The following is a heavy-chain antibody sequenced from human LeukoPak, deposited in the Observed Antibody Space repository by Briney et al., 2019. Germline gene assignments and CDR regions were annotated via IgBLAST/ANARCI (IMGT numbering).Heavy chain of an antibody. V-gene: IGHV4-34*01. CDR2: INHSGST. Sequence: SETLSLXCAVYGGSCSGYYWSWIRQPPGKGLEWIGEINHSGSTNYNPSLKSRVTISVDTSKNQFSLKLSSVTAADTAVYYCARETAGTWDYWGQGTLVTVSS. J-gene: IGHJ4*02. CDR1: GGSCSGYY. CDR3: ARETAGTWDY. D-gene: IGHD6-19*01.